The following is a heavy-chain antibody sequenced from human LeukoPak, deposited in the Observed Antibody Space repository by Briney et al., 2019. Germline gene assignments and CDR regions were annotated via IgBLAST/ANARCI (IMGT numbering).Heavy chain of an antibody. V-gene: IGHV3-15*01. CDR1: GFTFSNAW. D-gene: IGHD5-18*01. J-gene: IGHJ4*02. CDR3: TTDVDTANDY. Sequence: GGSLRLSCAASGFTFSNAWMSWVRQAPGKGLEWVGRTKSKTDGGTTDYAAPVKGRFTISRDDSKNTLYLQMNSLKTEDTAAYYCTTDVDTANDYWGQGTLVTVSS. CDR2: TKSKTDGGTT.